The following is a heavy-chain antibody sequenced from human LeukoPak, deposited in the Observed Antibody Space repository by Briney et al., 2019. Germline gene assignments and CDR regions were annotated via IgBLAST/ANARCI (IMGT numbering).Heavy chain of an antibody. J-gene: IGHJ4*02. D-gene: IGHD6-13*01. V-gene: IGHV4-34*01. CDR1: GGSFSGYY. CDR2: INHSGST. CDR3: ARGAEQQLVMRIDY. Sequence: PSETLSLTYAVYGGSFSGYYWSWIRQPPGKGLEWIGEINHSGSTNYNPSLKSRVTISVDTSKNQFSLKLSSVTAADTAVYYCARGAEQQLVMRIDYWGQGTLVTVSS.